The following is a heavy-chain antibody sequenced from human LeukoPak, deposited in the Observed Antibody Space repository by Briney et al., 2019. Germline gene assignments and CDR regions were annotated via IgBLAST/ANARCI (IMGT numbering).Heavy chain of an antibody. CDR3: ARVSVRPFDY. V-gene: IGHV4-34*01. Sequence: KSSETLPLTCAVYGGSSSGYYWSWIRQPPGKGLEWIGEINHSGSTNYNPSLKSRVTISVDTSKNQFSLKLSSVTAADTAVYYCARVSVRPFDYWGQGTLVTVSS. J-gene: IGHJ4*02. CDR1: GGSSSGYY. CDR2: INHSGST.